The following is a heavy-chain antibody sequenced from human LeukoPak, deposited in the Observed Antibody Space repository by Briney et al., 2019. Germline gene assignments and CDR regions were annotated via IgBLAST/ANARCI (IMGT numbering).Heavy chain of an antibody. J-gene: IGHJ4*02. CDR1: GFTFSSYA. D-gene: IGHD3-22*01. V-gene: IGHV3-48*01. CDR3: ARDPNPESSAYYS. Sequence: GGSLRLSCAASGFTFSSYAMSWVRQAPGKGLEWVSYISSSSSTIYYADSVKGRFTISRDNAKNSLYLQMNSLRAEDTAVYYCARDPNPESSAYYSWGQGTLVTVSS. CDR2: ISSSSSTI.